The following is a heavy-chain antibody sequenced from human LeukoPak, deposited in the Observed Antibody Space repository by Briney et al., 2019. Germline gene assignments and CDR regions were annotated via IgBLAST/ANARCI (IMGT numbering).Heavy chain of an antibody. CDR2: IYTSGST. CDR1: GGSLSSGSYY. V-gene: IGHV4-61*02. D-gene: IGHD3-10*01. Sequence: SETLSLTCTVSGGSLSSGSYYWSWIRQPAGEGLEWIGRIYTSGSTHYNPSHKSRVTISVDTSKNQFSLKLSSVTAADTAVYYCARSPRYGSGSYYNWFDPWGQGTLVTVSS. CDR3: ARSPRYGSGSYYNWFDP. J-gene: IGHJ5*02.